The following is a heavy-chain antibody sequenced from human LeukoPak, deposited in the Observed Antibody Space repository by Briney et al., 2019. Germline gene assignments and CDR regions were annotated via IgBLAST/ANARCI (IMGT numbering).Heavy chain of an antibody. CDR2: IYPGDSHS. D-gene: IGHD3-10*01. CDR3: ATNTMFRGIHAFDI. CDR1: GYTFTRDW. J-gene: IGHJ3*02. Sequence: GESLKISCKGSGYTFTRDWIAWVRQMPGKGLELMGIIYPGDSHSIYSPSFQGQVTISADKSISTAYLQWSSLKASDSAMYYCATNTMFRGIHAFDIWGQGTMVTVSS. V-gene: IGHV5-51*01.